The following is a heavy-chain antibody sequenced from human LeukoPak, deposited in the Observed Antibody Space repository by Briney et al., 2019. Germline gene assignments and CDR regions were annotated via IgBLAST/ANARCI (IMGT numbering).Heavy chain of an antibody. J-gene: IGHJ6*02. D-gene: IGHD1-20*01. V-gene: IGHV3-53*01. Sequence: GGSLRLSCAASGFTVSSNYMSWVRQAPGKGLEWVSVIYSGGSTYYADSVKGRFTISRDNAKNSLYLHMNSLRAEDTAVYYCARGSLTGDYGMDVWGQGTTVTVSS. CDR3: ARGSLTGDYGMDV. CDR2: IYSGGST. CDR1: GFTVSSNY.